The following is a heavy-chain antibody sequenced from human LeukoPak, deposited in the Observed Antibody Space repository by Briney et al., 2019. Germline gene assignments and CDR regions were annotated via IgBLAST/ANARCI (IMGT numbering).Heavy chain of an antibody. CDR2: IDKNDATT. CDR1: GFTFSNYA. CDR3: ASPAVT. J-gene: IGHJ5*02. D-gene: IGHD4-17*01. Sequence: GGSLRLSCAASGFTFSNYAMSWVRQAPGKGLEWVSSIDKNDATTNYADSVRGRFTISRDNAKNTLYLQMNSLRAEDTAVYYCASPAVTWGQGTLVTVSS. V-gene: IGHV3-23*01.